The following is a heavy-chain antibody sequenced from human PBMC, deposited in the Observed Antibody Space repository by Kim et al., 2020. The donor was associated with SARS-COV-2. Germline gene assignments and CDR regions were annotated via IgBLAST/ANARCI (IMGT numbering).Heavy chain of an antibody. Sequence: GRFTISRDNAKNSLYLQMNSLRAEDTALYYCAKDLGYYDSSGYYLSGMDVWGQGTTVTVSS. V-gene: IGHV3-9*01. J-gene: IGHJ6*02. CDR3: AKDLGYYDSSGYYLSGMDV. D-gene: IGHD3-22*01.